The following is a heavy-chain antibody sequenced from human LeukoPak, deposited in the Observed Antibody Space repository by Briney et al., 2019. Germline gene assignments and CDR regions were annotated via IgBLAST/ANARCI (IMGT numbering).Heavy chain of an antibody. CDR1: GGSIGSYY. Sequence: SETLSLTCTVSGGSIGSYYWSWIRQPPGKGLEWIGYMSYSGSTDYNSSLKSRVTMSLDTSKNQFSLKLSSVTAADTAVYYCARGPRFFTGGGVSYYYYYYMDVWGKGTTVTVSS. CDR2: MSYSGST. J-gene: IGHJ6*03. CDR3: ARGPRFFTGGGVSYYYYYYMDV. D-gene: IGHD3-16*01. V-gene: IGHV4-59*12.